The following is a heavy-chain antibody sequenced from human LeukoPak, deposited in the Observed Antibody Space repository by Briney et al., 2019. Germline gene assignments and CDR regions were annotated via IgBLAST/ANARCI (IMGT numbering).Heavy chain of an antibody. V-gene: IGHV3-21*01. J-gene: IGHJ4*02. CDR1: GFTFSSYS. CDR3: ASEYSSSWYEYYFDY. CDR2: ISSSSYI. D-gene: IGHD6-13*01. Sequence: HPGGSLRLSCAASGFTFSSYSMTWVRQAPGKGLEWVSSISSSSYIYYADSVKGRFTISRDNAKNSLYLQMNSLRAEDTAVYYCASEYSSSWYEYYFDYWGQGTLVTVSS.